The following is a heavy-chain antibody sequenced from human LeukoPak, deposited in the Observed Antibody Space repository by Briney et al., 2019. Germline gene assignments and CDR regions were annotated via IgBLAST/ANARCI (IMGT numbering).Heavy chain of an antibody. CDR1: GGSFSGYY. Sequence: PSETLSLTCAVYGGSFSGYYWSWVRQPPGKGLEWIGEINHSGSTNYNPSLKSRVTISVDTSKNQFSLKLSSVTAADTAVYYCARHVPTTVVISGAFDIWGQGTMVTVSS. CDR2: INHSGST. V-gene: IGHV4-34*01. J-gene: IGHJ3*02. CDR3: ARHVPTTVVISGAFDI. D-gene: IGHD4-23*01.